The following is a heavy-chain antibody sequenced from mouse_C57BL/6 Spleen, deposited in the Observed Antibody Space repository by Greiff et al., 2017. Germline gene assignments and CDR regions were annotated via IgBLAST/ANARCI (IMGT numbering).Heavy chain of an antibody. CDR2: LDPETGGT. J-gene: IGHJ3*01. CDR3: MSDGYFAY. D-gene: IGHD2-3*01. Sequence: QVQLQQSGAELVRPGASVTLSCKASGYTFTDYEMHWVKQTPVHGLEWIGALDPETGGTAYNQKFKGKAILTADKSSSTAYMERRSLTSDDSSGYYCMSDGYFAYWGQGTLVTVSA. V-gene: IGHV1-15*01. CDR1: GYTFTDYE.